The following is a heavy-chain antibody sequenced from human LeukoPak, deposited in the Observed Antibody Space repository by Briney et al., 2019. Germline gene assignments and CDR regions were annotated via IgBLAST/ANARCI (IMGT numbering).Heavy chain of an antibody. CDR3: ARIGTYHYYYMDV. V-gene: IGHV4-59*01. D-gene: IGHD1-1*01. CDR1: GGSISSYY. CDR2: ISYSGST. J-gene: IGHJ6*03. Sequence: PSETLSLTCTVSGGSISSYYWSRIRQPPGKGLDWIGYISYSGSTNYNPSLQSRVTISVDTSKTQFSLKLSSVTAADTAVYYCARIGTYHYYYMDVWGKGTTVTISS.